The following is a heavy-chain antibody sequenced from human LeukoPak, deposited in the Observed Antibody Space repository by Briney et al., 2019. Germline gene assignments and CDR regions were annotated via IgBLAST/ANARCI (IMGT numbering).Heavy chain of an antibody. J-gene: IGHJ4*02. CDR2: GYYSGNT. CDR3: AKSGTPGNSY. Sequence: SETLSLTCTVSGGSVSSGSYYWSWIRQPPGKGREWIGCGYYSGNTNYNPHLTSRVTTSLDTSKYQFSLKLSSLTAADTAVYHCAKSGTPGNSYWGQGTLVTVSP. V-gene: IGHV4-61*01. D-gene: IGHD6-13*01. CDR1: GGSVSSGSYY.